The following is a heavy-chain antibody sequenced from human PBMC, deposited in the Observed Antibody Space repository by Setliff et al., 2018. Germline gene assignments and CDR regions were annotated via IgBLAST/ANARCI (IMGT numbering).Heavy chain of an antibody. CDR1: GGSISSSSYY. CDR3: ARRETYYNFWSGYYAY. J-gene: IGHJ4*02. Sequence: KASETLSLTCTASGGSISSSSYYWGWIRQPPGKGLEWIGSIYYSGSTYYNPSLKSRVTISVDTSKNQFSLKLSSVTAADTAVYYCARRETYYNFWSGYYAYWGQGTLVTVSS. D-gene: IGHD3-3*01. CDR2: IYYSGST. V-gene: IGHV4-39*07.